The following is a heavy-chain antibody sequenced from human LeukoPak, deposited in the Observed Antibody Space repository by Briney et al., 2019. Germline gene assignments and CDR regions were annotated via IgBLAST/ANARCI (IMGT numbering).Heavy chain of an antibody. CDR1: GFTFSSYW. V-gene: IGHV3-7*03. CDR2: IKQDGSEK. D-gene: IGHD6-19*01. Sequence: GGSLRLSCAASGFTFSSYWMSWVRQAPGKGLEWVANIKQDGSEKYYVDSVKGRFTISRDNAKNTLYLQMNSLRAEDTAVYYCAKDLQWLVLGKNWFDPWGQGTLVTVSS. J-gene: IGHJ5*02. CDR3: AKDLQWLVLGKNWFDP.